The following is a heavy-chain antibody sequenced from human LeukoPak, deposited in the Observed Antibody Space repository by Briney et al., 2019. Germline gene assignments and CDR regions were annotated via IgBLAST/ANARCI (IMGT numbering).Heavy chain of an antibody. J-gene: IGHJ4*02. V-gene: IGHV3-30-3*01. CDR3: AKGGIVVVPAAMSFDY. CDR2: ISYDGSNK. D-gene: IGHD2-2*01. CDR1: GFTFSSYA. Sequence: GRSLRLSCAASGFTFSSYAMHWVRQAPGKGLEWVAVISYDGSNKYYADSVKGRFTTSRDNSKNTLYLQMNSLRAEDTAVYYCAKGGIVVVPAAMSFDYWGQGTLVTVSS.